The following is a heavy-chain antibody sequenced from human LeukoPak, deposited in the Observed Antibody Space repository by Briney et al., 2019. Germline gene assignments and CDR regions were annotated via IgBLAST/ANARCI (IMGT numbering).Heavy chain of an antibody. Sequence: LETLSLTCTVSGGSVSSGSYYWSWIRQPPGKGPEWIGYIYYSGSTNYNPSLKSRVTISVDTSKNQFSLKLSSVTAADTAVYYCALSIAVAGAIDYWGQGTLVTVSS. J-gene: IGHJ4*02. CDR2: IYYSGST. CDR1: GGSVSSGSYY. D-gene: IGHD6-19*01. CDR3: ALSIAVAGAIDY. V-gene: IGHV4-61*01.